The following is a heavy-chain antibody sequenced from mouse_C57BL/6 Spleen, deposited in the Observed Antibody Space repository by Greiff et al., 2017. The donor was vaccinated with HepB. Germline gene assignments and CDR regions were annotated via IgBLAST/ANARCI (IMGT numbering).Heavy chain of an antibody. CDR2: IHPNSGST. CDR3: ARRDYYSLDY. V-gene: IGHV1-64*01. Sequence: QVQLKQPGAELVKPGASVKLSCKASGYTFTSYWMHWVKQRPGQGLEWIGMIHPNSGSTNYNEKFKSKATLTVDKSSSTAYMQLSSLTSEDSAVYYCARRDYYSLDYWGQGTTLTVSS. D-gene: IGHD2-12*01. CDR1: GYTFTSYW. J-gene: IGHJ2*01.